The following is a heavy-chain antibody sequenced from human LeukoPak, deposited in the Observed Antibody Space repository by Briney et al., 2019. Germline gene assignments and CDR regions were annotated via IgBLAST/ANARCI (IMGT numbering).Heavy chain of an antibody. V-gene: IGHV3-43*01. CDR2: ISWDDNTE. Sequence: GGSLRLSCAASGFTFDDYSMHWVRQVPGKGLEWVSIISWDDNTEYYADSVKGRFTISRDNSKTSLYLQMNSLRTEDTALYYCGKGPRRCTGCDGFDILGQGTMVTVSS. CDR3: GKGPRRCTGCDGFDI. J-gene: IGHJ3*02. CDR1: GFTFDDYS. D-gene: IGHD1-14*01.